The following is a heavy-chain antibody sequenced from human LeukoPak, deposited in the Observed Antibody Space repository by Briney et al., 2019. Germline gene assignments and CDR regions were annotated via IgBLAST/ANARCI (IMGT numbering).Heavy chain of an antibody. J-gene: IGHJ4*02. CDR3: VKVGGRHPDH. Sequence: GGSLRLSCAASGFTFGDYAMHCVRQVPGKGLEWVSLISRDGDTTYYADSVKGRFTISRDNSKDSLYLQMNSLRTEDTALYYWVKVGGRHPDHWGQGTLVTVSS. CDR2: ISRDGDTT. D-gene: IGHD3-10*01. CDR1: GFTFGDYA. V-gene: IGHV3-43*02.